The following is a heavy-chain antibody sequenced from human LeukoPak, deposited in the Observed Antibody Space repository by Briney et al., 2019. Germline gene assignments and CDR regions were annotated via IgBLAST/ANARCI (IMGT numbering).Heavy chain of an antibody. Sequence: ASVKVSCKASGGTFSSYAISWVRQAPGQGLEWMGRIIPILGIANYAQKFQGRVTITADKSTSTAYMELSSLRSEDTGVYYCARGSSLDYGDYKGVDVWGQGTTVTVSS. J-gene: IGHJ6*02. CDR2: IIPILGIA. V-gene: IGHV1-69*04. CDR3: ARGSSLDYGDYKGVDV. CDR1: GGTFSSYA. D-gene: IGHD4-17*01.